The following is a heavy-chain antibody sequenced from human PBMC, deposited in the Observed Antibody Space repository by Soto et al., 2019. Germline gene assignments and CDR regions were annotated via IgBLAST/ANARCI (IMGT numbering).Heavy chain of an antibody. V-gene: IGHV3-23*01. CDR3: AKVPCYGDYVDY. Sequence: EVQLLESGGGLVQPGGSLRLSSAASSFTFSSYAMSWARQAPGKGLEWVSAISGSGGRTHYADSVNARFTISRDNFKNTLYLQMNSLRAEDTAVYYCAKVPCYGDYVDYWGQGTLVTVSS. J-gene: IGHJ4*02. CDR1: SFTFSSYA. CDR2: ISGSGGRT. D-gene: IGHD4-17*01.